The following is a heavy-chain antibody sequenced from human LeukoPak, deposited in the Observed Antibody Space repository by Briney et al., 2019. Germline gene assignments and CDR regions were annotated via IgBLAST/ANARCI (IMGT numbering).Heavy chain of an antibody. V-gene: IGHV3-30*04. CDR2: ISYDGSDK. CDR3: AREMFPIFDY. CDR1: GFIFSSYA. D-gene: IGHD3-10*02. Sequence: GGSLRLSCAASGFIFSSYAMHWVRQAPGKGLEWVAVISYDGSDKYYADSVKGRFTISRDNSKNTLYLQMNSLRAEDTAVYYCAREMFPIFDYWGQGTLVTVSS. J-gene: IGHJ4*02.